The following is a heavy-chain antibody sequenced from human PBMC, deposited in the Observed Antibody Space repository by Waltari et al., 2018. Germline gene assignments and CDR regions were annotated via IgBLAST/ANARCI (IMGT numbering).Heavy chain of an antibody. CDR3: AKDSVQTQTNWFDP. Sequence: EVQLVESGGGLVQPGGSLRLSCAVSGFIFSDHYIDWVRQAPGKGLEWVGRIRNKANRHTTEYAASVKGRFTISRDDSKNSVYLQMNSLRAEDTAMYYCAKDSVQTQTNWFDPWGQGTLVTVSS. CDR1: GFIFSDHY. CDR2: IRNKANRHTT. D-gene: IGHD3-10*01. J-gene: IGHJ5*02. V-gene: IGHV3-72*01.